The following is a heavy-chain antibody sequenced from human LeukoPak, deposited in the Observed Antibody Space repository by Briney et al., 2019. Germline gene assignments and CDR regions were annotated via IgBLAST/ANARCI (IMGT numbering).Heavy chain of an antibody. D-gene: IGHD3-10*01. CDR1: GFTFSSYA. J-gene: IGHJ6*03. Sequence: GGSLRLSCAASGFTFSSYAMSWVRQAAGKGLEWVSAISGSGGSTYYADSVKGRFTISRDSSKNTLYLQMNSLRAEDTAVYYCAKDGYYYGSGSYYEDYYMDVWGKGTTVTVSS. CDR2: ISGSGGST. CDR3: AKDGYYYGSGSYYEDYYMDV. V-gene: IGHV3-23*01.